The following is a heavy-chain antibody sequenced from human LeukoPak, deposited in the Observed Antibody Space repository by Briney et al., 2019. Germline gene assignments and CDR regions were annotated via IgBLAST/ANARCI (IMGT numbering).Heavy chain of an antibody. CDR2: IYSGGST. D-gene: IGHD6-19*01. CDR1: GFTGCSNY. J-gene: IGHJ3*02. Sequence: GGSLRLSSAASGFTGCSNYMRWVPPAPGLELVGGSVIYSGGSTYYADSVKGRFTISRDNSKNTLYLQMNSLRAEDTAVYYCARLAVAGWTRAFDIWGQGTMVTVSS. V-gene: IGHV3-53*01. CDR3: ARLAVAGWTRAFDI.